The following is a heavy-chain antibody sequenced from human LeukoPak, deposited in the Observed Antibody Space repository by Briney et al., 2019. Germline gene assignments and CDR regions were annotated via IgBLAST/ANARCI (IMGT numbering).Heavy chain of an antibody. J-gene: IGHJ3*02. V-gene: IGHV3-66*01. Sequence: GGSLRLSCAASGFTVSSNHMTWVRQAPGKGLERVSLILGGGTTYYADSVKGRFTISRDNSENTLYLQMNSLRADDTAVYYCARAYSNAFHIWGQGTMVTVSS. D-gene: IGHD2-15*01. CDR2: ILGGGTT. CDR3: ARAYSNAFHI. CDR1: GFTVSSNH.